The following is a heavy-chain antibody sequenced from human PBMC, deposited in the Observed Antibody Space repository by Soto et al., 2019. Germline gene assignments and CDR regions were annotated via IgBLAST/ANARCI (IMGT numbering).Heavy chain of an antibody. CDR1: GYIFTTSA. CDR2: INTGNGNT. CDR3: ARDRATGFGSVVRRNWLDP. V-gene: IGHV1-3*04. D-gene: IGHD2-15*01. J-gene: IGHJ5*02. Sequence: QIQLVQSGAEVKKPGASVRVSCMTSGYIFTTSAMHWVRLAPGQSLEWLGWINTGNGNTQYSQNFQGRVTITRDTSAKTGYLELSSLRSEDTAVYYCARDRATGFGSVVRRNWLDPWGQGTLVTVSS.